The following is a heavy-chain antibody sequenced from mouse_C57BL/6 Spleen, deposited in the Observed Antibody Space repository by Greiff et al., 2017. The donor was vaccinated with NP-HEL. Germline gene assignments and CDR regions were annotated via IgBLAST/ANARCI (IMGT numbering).Heavy chain of an antibody. CDR3: ARAGYFYFDY. D-gene: IGHD2-3*01. CDR2: IYPGSGST. V-gene: IGHV1-55*01. J-gene: IGHJ2*01. CDR1: GYTFTSYW. Sequence: QVQLQQPGAELVKPGASVKMSCKASGYTFTSYWITWVKQRPGQGLEWIGDIYPGSGSTNYNGKFKGKATLTADKSSSTAYMQLSSLTSEDSAVYFCARAGYFYFDYWGQGTTLTVSS.